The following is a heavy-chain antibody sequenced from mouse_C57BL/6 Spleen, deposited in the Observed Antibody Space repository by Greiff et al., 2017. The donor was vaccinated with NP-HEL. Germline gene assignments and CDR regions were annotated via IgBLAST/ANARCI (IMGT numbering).Heavy chain of an antibody. CDR2: INYDGSST. Sequence: DVKLVESEGGLVQPGSSMKLSCTASGFTFSDYYMAWVRQVPEKGLEWVANINYDGSSTYYLDSLKSRFIISRDNAKNILYLQMSSLKSEDTATYYCARDRGYGMDWYFDVWGTGTTVTVSS. D-gene: IGHD1-1*01. J-gene: IGHJ1*03. CDR3: ARDRGYGMDWYFDV. CDR1: GFTFSDYY. V-gene: IGHV5-16*01.